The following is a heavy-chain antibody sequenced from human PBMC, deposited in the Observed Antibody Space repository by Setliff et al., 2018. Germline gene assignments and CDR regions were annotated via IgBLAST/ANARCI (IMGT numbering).Heavy chain of an antibody. CDR2: INYLGNT. D-gene: IGHD3-22*01. J-gene: IGHJ4*02. CDR3: ARQEDDSSGYYSTD. Sequence: PSETLSLTCAVYGASFSDTYWSWIRQPPGKGLEWIGDINYLGNTNYNPSLKSRVTISVDTSKNQFSLKLSSVTVADTAVYYCARQEDDSSGYYSTDWGQGTLVTVSS. CDR1: GASFSDTY. V-gene: IGHV4-34*01.